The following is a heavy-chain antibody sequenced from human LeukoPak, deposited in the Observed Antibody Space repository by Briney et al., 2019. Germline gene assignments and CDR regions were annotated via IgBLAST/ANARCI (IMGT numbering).Heavy chain of an antibody. J-gene: IGHJ4*02. D-gene: IGHD1-26*01. CDR3: ARDKVVGATKFDY. Sequence: GGSLRLSCAASGFTFSNYWMSWVRQAPGKGLEWVANLKQDGSEKYYVDSVKGRFTISRDNAENSLYLQMNSLRAEDTAVYYCARDKVVGATKFDYWGQGTLVTVSS. V-gene: IGHV3-7*01. CDR1: GFTFSNYW. CDR2: LKQDGSEK.